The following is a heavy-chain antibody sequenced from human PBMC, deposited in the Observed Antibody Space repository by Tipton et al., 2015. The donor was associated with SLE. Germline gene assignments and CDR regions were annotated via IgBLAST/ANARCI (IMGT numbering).Heavy chain of an antibody. Sequence: LRLSCTVSGGSISSYYWSWIRQPPGKGLEWIGYIYYSGSTNYNPSLKSRVTISVDTSKNQFSLKLSSVTAADTAVYYCASTRHGDSGIYPGAFDIWGQGTMVTVSS. D-gene: IGHD1-26*01. CDR2: IYYSGST. CDR1: GGSISSYY. J-gene: IGHJ3*02. V-gene: IGHV4-59*08. CDR3: ASTRHGDSGIYPGAFDI.